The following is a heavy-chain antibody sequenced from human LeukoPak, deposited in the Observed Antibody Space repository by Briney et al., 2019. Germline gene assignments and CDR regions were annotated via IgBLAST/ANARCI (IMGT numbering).Heavy chain of an antibody. V-gene: IGHV4-4*07. CDR1: GGSISSYY. CDR2: IYTSGST. D-gene: IGHD1-7*01. J-gene: IGHJ6*03. CDR3: ARDDWNYGPGYYYYMDV. Sequence: SSETLSLTCTVSGGSISSYYWSWIRQPAGKGLEWIGRIYTSGSTNYNPSLKSRVTISVDKSKNQFPLKLSSVTAADTAVYYCARDDWNYGPGYYYYMDVWGKGTTVTVSS.